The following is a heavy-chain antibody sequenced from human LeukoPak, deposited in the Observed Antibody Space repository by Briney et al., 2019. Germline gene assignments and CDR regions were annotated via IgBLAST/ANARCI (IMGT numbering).Heavy chain of an antibody. J-gene: IGHJ5*02. CDR2: ISSRSTTI. D-gene: IGHD1-1*01. Sequence: PGGSLRLSCAASGSTFSTYSLNWVRQAPGKGLEWVPYISSRSTTIYYADSVKGRFTISRDNAKNSLYLQMNSLRDEDTAVYYCARGAIAGRGDNWFWFDPWGQGTLVTVSS. V-gene: IGHV3-48*02. CDR3: ARGAIAGRGDNWFWFDP. CDR1: GSTFSTYS.